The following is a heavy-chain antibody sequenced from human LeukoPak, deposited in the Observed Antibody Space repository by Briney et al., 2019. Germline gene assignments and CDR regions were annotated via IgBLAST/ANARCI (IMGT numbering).Heavy chain of an antibody. CDR2: ISSNGATT. CDR1: GFTFNRFY. V-gene: IGHV3-64*04. D-gene: IGHD3-22*01. Sequence: GSLSLSCSASGFTFNRFYLHWVRQAPGKGLEFVSHISSNGATTYYADSVKGRFTISRDNAKNSLFLQLDSLRAEDTAVYYCARLDSSGYYFPGVSDYWGQGTLVTVSS. CDR3: ARLDSSGYYFPGVSDY. J-gene: IGHJ4*02.